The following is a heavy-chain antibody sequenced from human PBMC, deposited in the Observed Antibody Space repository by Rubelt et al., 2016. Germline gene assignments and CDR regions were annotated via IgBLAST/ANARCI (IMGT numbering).Heavy chain of an antibody. CDR3: ARGPLCIGWNWFDP. Sequence: QLQLQESGPGLVKPSETLSLTCTVSGGSISSSSYYWSWIRQPPGKGLEWIGYIYYSGSTNYNPSLKSRVTISVDTSKNQFSLKLSSVTAADTAVYYCARGPLCIGWNWFDPWGQGTLVTVSP. D-gene: IGHD2-2*01. V-gene: IGHV4-61*05. J-gene: IGHJ5*02. CDR2: IYYSGST. CDR1: GGSISSSSYY.